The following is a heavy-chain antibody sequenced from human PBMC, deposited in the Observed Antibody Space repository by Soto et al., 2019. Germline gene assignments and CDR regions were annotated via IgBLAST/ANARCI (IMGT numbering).Heavy chain of an antibody. Sequence: VQLVESGGGLVQPGGSLGLSCAASGFTFSNYNMNWVRQAPGKGLEWLSYISISSTKYYADSVKGRFTISRDNAKNSLYLQMNSLRDEDTAVYYCARVGFGSTGWGGDFDYWGHGTLVTVSS. V-gene: IGHV3-48*02. D-gene: IGHD6-19*01. CDR2: ISISSTK. J-gene: IGHJ4*01. CDR1: GFTFSNYN. CDR3: ARVGFGSTGWGGDFDY.